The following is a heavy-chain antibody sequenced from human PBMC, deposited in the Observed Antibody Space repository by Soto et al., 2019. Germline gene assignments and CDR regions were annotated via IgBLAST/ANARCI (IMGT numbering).Heavy chain of an antibody. Sequence: ASVKVSCKASGYTFTSYGISWVRQAPGQGLEWMGWISAYNGNTNYAQKLQGRVTMTTDTSTSTAYMELRSLRSDDTAVYYCAREGGGKIFGVVTPSYYYYYGMDVWGQGTTVTVS. D-gene: IGHD3-3*01. J-gene: IGHJ6*02. CDR1: GYTFTSYG. CDR2: ISAYNGNT. CDR3: AREGGGKIFGVVTPSYYYYYGMDV. V-gene: IGHV1-18*01.